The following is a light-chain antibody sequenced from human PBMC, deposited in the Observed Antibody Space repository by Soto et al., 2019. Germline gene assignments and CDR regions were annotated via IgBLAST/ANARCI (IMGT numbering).Light chain of an antibody. J-gene: IGKJ1*01. Sequence: EIVLTQSPGTLSLSPGERATLSCRASQSVGSSFLAWYQQRPGQAPRLLIYGTSGRATGIPDRFSGSGSGTDFTLTISRLEPEDFAVYYCQQHDRSPETFGQGTRVEIK. CDR3: QQHDRSPET. CDR1: QSVGSSF. CDR2: GTS. V-gene: IGKV3-20*01.